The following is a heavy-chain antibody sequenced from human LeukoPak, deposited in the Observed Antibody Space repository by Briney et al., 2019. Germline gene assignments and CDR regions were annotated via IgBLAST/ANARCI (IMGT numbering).Heavy chain of an antibody. D-gene: IGHD3-16*01. J-gene: IGHJ4*02. CDR3: ARIRGGPIDY. V-gene: IGHV3-30-3*01. CDR2: ISYDGTDT. Sequence: GGSLRLSCAASGFTLSTYAMHWVRQAPGKGLEWVAVISYDGTDTYYADSVKGRFTISRDTSKNSLYLQMNSLRPEDTAVFYCARIRGGPIDYWGQGTLVTVSS. CDR1: GFTLSTYA.